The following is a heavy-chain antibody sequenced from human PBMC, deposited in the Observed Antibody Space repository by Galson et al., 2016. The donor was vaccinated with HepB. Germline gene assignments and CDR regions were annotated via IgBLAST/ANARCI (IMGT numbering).Heavy chain of an antibody. V-gene: IGHV3-23*01. CDR2: ISDSGGTT. Sequence: SLRLSCAASGFAFSSYAMSWVRQAPGKGLEWVSGISDSGGTTYYAGSVKGRFTISRDNSKNTLYLQMNSLRAEDTAVYYCAKGGGGSSSWQKYYYDYYMDVGGKGTTVTVSS. D-gene: IGHD6-13*01. CDR1: GFAFSSYA. CDR3: AKGGGGSSSWQKYYYDYYMDV. J-gene: IGHJ6*03.